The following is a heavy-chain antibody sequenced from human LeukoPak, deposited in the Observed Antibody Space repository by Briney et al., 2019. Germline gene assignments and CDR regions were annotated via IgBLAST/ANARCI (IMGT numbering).Heavy chain of an antibody. J-gene: IGHJ4*02. CDR3: GKTTVGYSSGRYPGWPVDY. CDR1: GFTFNNYA. V-gene: IGHV3-23*01. D-gene: IGHD6-19*01. Sequence: GGFLRLSCAASGFTFNNYAMYWVRQAPGKGLEWVAGVFGSGGSAHYTDSVKGRFTIFRDNSKNTVYLQMNSLRDEDTAVYYCGKTTVGYSSGRYPGWPVDYWGQGTLVTVSS. CDR2: VFGSGGSA.